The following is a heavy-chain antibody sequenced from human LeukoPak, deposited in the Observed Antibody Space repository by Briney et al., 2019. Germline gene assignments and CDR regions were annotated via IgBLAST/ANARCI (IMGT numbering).Heavy chain of an antibody. J-gene: IGHJ4*02. CDR2: IRYDGSNK. V-gene: IGHV3-30*02. CDR3: AKAPNVLQYFDWLLSSNTHFDY. D-gene: IGHD3-9*01. CDR1: GFTFSSYG. Sequence: GGSLRLSCAASGFTFSSYGMPWVRQAPGKGLEWVAFIRYDGSNKYYADSVKGRFTISRDNSKNTLYLQMNSLRAEDTAVYYCAKAPNVLQYFDWLLSSNTHFDYGGQGTLSPSPQ.